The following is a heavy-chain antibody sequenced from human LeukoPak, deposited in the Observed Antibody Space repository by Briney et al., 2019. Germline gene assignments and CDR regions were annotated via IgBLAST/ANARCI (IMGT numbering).Heavy chain of an antibody. J-gene: IGHJ4*02. D-gene: IGHD3-10*01. CDR2: IRYDGSNK. Sequence: GGSLRLSCAASGFTFSTYGIHWVRQAPGKGLEWVAFIRYDGSNKYYADSVKGRFTISKDNSKNTLFLQMNSLRTEDTAVYYCTIIRFGGKVDFDYWGQGTLVTVSS. V-gene: IGHV3-30*02. CDR1: GFTFSTYG. CDR3: TIIRFGGKVDFDY.